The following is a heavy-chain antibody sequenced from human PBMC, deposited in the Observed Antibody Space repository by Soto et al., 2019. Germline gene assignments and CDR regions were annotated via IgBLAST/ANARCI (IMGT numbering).Heavy chain of an antibody. CDR3: ARHTIFGVVIPRVRFDP. CDR1: GHSFTSYW. CDR2: IDPSDSYT. D-gene: IGHD3-3*01. V-gene: IGHV5-10-1*01. Sequence: PGEPVKISCKRSGHSFTSYWISGVRQMPGKGLEWMGRIDPSDSYTNYSPPFQGHVTIAAAKSIITAYLQWIILKASDTAMYYCARHTIFGVVIPRVRFDPWGQGTLVTVSS. J-gene: IGHJ5*02.